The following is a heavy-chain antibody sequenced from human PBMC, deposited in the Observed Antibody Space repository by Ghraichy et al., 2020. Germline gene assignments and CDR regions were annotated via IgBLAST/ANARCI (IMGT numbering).Heavy chain of an antibody. CDR3: AKGGPRIVGGTRHFDY. CDR2: ISDSGGDT. D-gene: IGHD1-26*01. Sequence: GGSLRLSCAASGFTFSSYAMSWVRQAPGKGLEWVSVISDSGGDTYYADSVKGRFTISRDTSKNTVYLQMNSLIAEDTAVYYCAKGGPRIVGGTRHFDYWGQGTLVTVSS. CDR1: GFTFSSYA. V-gene: IGHV3-23*01. J-gene: IGHJ4*02.